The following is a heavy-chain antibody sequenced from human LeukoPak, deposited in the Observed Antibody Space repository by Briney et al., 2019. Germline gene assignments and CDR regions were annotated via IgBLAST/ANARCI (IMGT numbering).Heavy chain of an antibody. J-gene: IGHJ4*02. Sequence: GGSLRLSCAASGITFRNYWMSWVRQAPGKGLEWVAFIRYDGSNKYYADSVKGRFTISRDNSKNTLYLQMNSLRAEDTAVYYCAKDYCSSTSCYRRITIFGAFDYWGQGTLVTVSS. CDR1: GITFRNYW. CDR3: AKDYCSSTSCYRRITIFGAFDY. D-gene: IGHD2-2*02. CDR2: IRYDGSNK. V-gene: IGHV3-30*02.